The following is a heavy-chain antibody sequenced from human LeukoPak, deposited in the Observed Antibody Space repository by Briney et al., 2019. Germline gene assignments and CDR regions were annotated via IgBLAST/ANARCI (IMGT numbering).Heavy chain of an antibody. D-gene: IGHD3-10*01. Sequence: PSQTLSLTCTVPGGSISSGGYYWSWIRQPAGKGLEWIGRIYTSGSTNYNPSLKSRVTMSVDTSKNQFSLQLSSVTAADTAVYYCRGVRFGELFDYWGQGTLVTVSS. J-gene: IGHJ4*02. CDR2: IYTSGST. CDR1: GGSISSGGYY. CDR3: RGVRFGELFDY. V-gene: IGHV4-61*02.